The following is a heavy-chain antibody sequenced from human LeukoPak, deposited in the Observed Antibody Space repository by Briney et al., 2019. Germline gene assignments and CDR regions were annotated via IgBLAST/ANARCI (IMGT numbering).Heavy chain of an antibody. V-gene: IGHV3-23*01. Sequence: PGGSLRLSCAASGFTFSTCAMSWVRQAPGKGLEWVSTISGGGRSTDYADSEKGQFTISRDNSKNTLYLQMNSLRAEDTAVYYCARERYFDYWGQGTLVTVSS. J-gene: IGHJ4*02. CDR2: ISGGGRST. CDR1: GFTFSTCA. CDR3: ARERYFDY.